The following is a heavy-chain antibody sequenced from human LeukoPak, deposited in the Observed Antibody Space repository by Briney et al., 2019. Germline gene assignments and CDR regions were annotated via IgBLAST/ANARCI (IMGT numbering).Heavy chain of an antibody. CDR2: IIPIFGTA. CDR3: ARDGQLRIAAAAVFDY. V-gene: IGHV1-69*13. CDR1: GGTFSSYA. J-gene: IGHJ4*02. D-gene: IGHD6-13*01. Sequence: SVKVSCKASGGTFSSYAISWVRQAPGQGLEWMGGIIPIFGTANYAQKFQGRVTITADESTSTAYMELSSLRSDDTAVYYCARDGQLRIAAAAVFDYWGQGTLVTVSS.